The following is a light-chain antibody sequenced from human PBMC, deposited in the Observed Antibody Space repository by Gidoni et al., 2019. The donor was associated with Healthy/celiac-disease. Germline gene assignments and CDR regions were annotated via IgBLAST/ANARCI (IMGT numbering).Light chain of an antibody. CDR1: QSVSSY. J-gene: IGKJ5*01. CDR2: DAA. CDR3: QQWGNT. V-gene: IGKV3-11*01. Sequence: ETVLTQSPATLSLSPGERATLSCRASQSVSSYLAWYQQKPGQAPRLLIYDAANRATGLPARFSGSGSGTDFTLTISSLEHEDVAVYYCQQWGNTFGQGTRLEIK.